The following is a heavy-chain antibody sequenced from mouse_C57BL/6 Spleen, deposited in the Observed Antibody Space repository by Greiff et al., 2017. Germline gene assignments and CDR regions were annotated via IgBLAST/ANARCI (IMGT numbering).Heavy chain of an antibody. D-gene: IGHD1-1*01. CDR3: ARGAFSCWYFDV. J-gene: IGHJ1*03. CDR1: GYTFTDYN. CDR2: INPNNGGT. Sequence: EVQLQQSGPELVKPGASVKIPCTASGYTFTDYNMDWVQQSHGKSLEWIGDINPNNGGTTYNQKFKGKATLTVATSSSTAYMELRSLTSEATAIYYYARGAFSCWYFDVWGTGTTVTVSA. V-gene: IGHV1-18*01.